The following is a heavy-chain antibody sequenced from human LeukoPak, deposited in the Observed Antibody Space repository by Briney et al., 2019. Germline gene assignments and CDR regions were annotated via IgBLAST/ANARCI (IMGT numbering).Heavy chain of an antibody. D-gene: IGHD6-13*01. Sequence: SETLSLTCSVSGYSISSGYFWGWIRQPPGKGLEWIGTIFHSGNMYYNPSLKSRITISVDTSKNQFSLKLRSLKDADTAVYYCARGHSPGGNRWLRPGIPASGTQWFDPWGQGTLVTVSS. V-gene: IGHV4-38-2*02. CDR2: IFHSGNM. J-gene: IGHJ5*02. CDR3: ARGHSPGGNRWLRPGIPASGTQWFDP. CDR1: GYSISSGYF.